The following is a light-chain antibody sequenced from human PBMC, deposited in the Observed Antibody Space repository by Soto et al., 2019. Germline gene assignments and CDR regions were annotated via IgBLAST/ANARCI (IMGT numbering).Light chain of an antibody. CDR3: QHYNSYSEA. CDR1: QTISSW. Sequence: DIQMTQSPSTLSGSVGNSVTITCGASQTISSWLAWYQQKPGKAPKLLIYKASTLKSGVPSRFSGSGSGTEFTLTISSLKNDDFATYYGQHYNSYSEAFGQGTKVDIK. V-gene: IGKV1-5*03. CDR2: KAS. J-gene: IGKJ1*01.